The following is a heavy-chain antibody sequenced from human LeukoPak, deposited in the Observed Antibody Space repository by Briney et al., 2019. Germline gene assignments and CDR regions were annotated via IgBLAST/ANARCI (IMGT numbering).Heavy chain of an antibody. D-gene: IGHD1-1*01. CDR1: GFTVSDNH. CDR2: ISSSSSNI. V-gene: IGHV3-21*01. CDR3: ARCTTGRTFGSLREIKRSREIDY. J-gene: IGHJ4*02. Sequence: GGSLRLSCVASGFTVSDNHMNWVRQAPGKGLEWVSSISSSSSNIYYADSVKGRFTISRDNAKNSLYLQMNSLRVEDTAVYYCARCTTGRTFGSLREIKRSREIDYWGQGTLVTVSS.